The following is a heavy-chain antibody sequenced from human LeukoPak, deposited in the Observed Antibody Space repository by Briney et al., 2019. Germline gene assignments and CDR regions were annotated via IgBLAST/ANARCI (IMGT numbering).Heavy chain of an antibody. CDR3: VNLGYSD. V-gene: IGHV3-7*01. Sequence: GGSLRLSCEASEFSFSAAWMTWVRQAPGKGLEWVATIKNDGSDKYYVDSVKGRFTLSRDNAKNLVYLQMNSLRVEDTAVYYCVNLGYSDGGQGTLVTVSS. CDR1: EFSFSAAW. D-gene: IGHD5-12*01. CDR2: IKNDGSDK. J-gene: IGHJ4*02.